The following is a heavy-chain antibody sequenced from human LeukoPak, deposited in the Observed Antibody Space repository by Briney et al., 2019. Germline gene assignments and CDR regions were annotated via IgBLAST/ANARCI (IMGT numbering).Heavy chain of an antibody. Sequence: SETLSLTCPVSGGSVSSGSYYRGWNRQPPGEGLGWVGYIYYSGSTNYNPSLKSRVTISVDTSKNQFSLKLSSVTAADTAVYYCARGGGSYFGKGWFDPWGQGTLVTVSS. V-gene: IGHV4-61*01. CDR1: GGSVSSGSYY. J-gene: IGHJ5*02. CDR2: IYYSGST. D-gene: IGHD1-26*01. CDR3: ARGGGSYFGKGWFDP.